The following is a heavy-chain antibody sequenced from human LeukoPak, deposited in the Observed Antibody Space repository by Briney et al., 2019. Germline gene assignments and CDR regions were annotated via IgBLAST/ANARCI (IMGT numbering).Heavy chain of an antibody. CDR2: ISSSSSYI. D-gene: IGHD4-17*01. CDR1: GFTFSGYS. J-gene: IGHJ4*02. V-gene: IGHV3-21*01. Sequence: KPGGSLRLSCAASGFTFSGYSMNWVRQAPGKGLEWVSSISSSSSYIYYADSVKGRFTISRDNAKNSLYLQMNSLRAEDTAVYYCAASAWPSCGDYVGSSDYWGQGTLVTVSS. CDR3: AASAWPSCGDYVGSSDY.